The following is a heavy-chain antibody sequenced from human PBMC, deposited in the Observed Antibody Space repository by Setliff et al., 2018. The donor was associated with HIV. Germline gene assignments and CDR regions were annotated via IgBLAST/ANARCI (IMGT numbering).Heavy chain of an antibody. Sequence: ASVKVSCKASGGTFSSYVISWVRQAPGQGLEWMGWINTYTGNPTYAQDFIGRFVFSLDTSVSTAYLQISSLKAEDIAVYYCARDGYYYDSSGHLAYYFDYWGQGTLVTVSS. V-gene: IGHV7-4-1*02. J-gene: IGHJ4*02. D-gene: IGHD3-22*01. CDR2: INTYTGNP. CDR1: GGTFSSYV. CDR3: ARDGYYYDSSGHLAYYFDY.